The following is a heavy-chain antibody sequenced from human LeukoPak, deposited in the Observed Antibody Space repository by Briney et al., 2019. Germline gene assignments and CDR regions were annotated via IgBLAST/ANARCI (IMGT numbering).Heavy chain of an antibody. CDR1: GYSFTSYG. J-gene: IGHJ4*02. V-gene: IGHV1-69*05. Sequence: GASVKVSCKASGYSFTSYGISWVRQAPGQGLEWMGGIIPIFGTANYAQKFQGRVTITTDESTSTAYMELSSLRSEDTAVYYCARHTYYYDSSGYYYAGSYYFDYWGQGTLVTVSS. CDR3: ARHTYYYDSSGYYYAGSYYFDY. CDR2: IIPIFGTA. D-gene: IGHD3-22*01.